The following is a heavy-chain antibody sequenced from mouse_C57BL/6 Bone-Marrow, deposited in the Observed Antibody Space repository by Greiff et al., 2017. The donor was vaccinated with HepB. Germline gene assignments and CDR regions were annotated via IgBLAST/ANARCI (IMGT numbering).Heavy chain of an antibody. CDR3: ARPAKDYAYDGALDS. CDR2: IWSDGST. D-gene: IGHD2-2*01. CDR1: GFSLTSYG. V-gene: IGHV2-6*03. J-gene: IGHJ2*01. Sequence: QVQLKESGPGLVAPSQSLSITCTVSGFSLTSYGVHWVRQPPGKGLEWLVVIWSDGSTTYNSALKSRLSISKDNSKSQVFLKMNSLQTDYTAMYYCARPAKDYAYDGALDSWGQGTTLTVSS.